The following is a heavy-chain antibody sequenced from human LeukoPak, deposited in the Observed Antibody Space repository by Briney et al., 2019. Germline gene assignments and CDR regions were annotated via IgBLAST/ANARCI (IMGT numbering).Heavy chain of an antibody. CDR1: GGSFSGYY. V-gene: IGHV4-34*01. CDR3: ARGRYGDV. CDR2: INHSGST. D-gene: IGHD4-17*01. J-gene: IGHJ4*02. Sequence: PSETLSLTCAVYGGSFSGYYWSWIRQPPGKGLEWIGEINHSGSTNYNPSLKSRVTISVDTSKNQFSLKLSSVTAADTAVYYCARGRYGDVWSQGTLVTVSS.